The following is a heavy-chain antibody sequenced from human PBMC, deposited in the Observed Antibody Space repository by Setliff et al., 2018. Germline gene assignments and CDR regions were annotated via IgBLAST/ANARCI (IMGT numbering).Heavy chain of an antibody. D-gene: IGHD1-20*01. Sequence: ASVKVSCKASGYNLDDFGINWLRQAPGQGLEWMGWIRPYIGNTQYAQNFQGRVTMTRDTSISTAYMELSSLRSNDTAFYYCARRAFIETITGYCFDLWGQGTQVTVSS. V-gene: IGHV1-18*01. CDR1: GYNLDDFG. J-gene: IGHJ4*02. CDR3: ARRAFIETITGYCFDL. CDR2: IRPYIGNT.